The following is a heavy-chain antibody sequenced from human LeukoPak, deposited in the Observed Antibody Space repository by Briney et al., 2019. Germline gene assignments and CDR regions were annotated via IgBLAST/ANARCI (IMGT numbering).Heavy chain of an antibody. D-gene: IGHD5-24*01. CDR3: AREEMASMTFSLEHAFDI. J-gene: IGHJ3*02. Sequence: ASVKISCKASGYIFTSYYMHWARQAPGQGLEWMGVINPSAGSTTYAQKFQGRVTMTRDTSTSIVYMELSSLRSEDTAVYYCAREEMASMTFSLEHAFDIWGQRTMVTVSS. CDR1: GYIFTSYY. V-gene: IGHV1-46*01. CDR2: INPSAGST.